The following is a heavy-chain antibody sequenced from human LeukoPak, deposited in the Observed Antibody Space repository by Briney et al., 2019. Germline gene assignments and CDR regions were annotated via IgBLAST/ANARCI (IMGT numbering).Heavy chain of an antibody. CDR3: VACSSASCYGDRFDP. CDR2: ISATDGST. CDR1: GFTFASYA. Sequence: GGSLRLSCEASGFTFASYAMTWVRQAPGKGLGWVSSISATDGSTYYAYSVRGRFTISRDNTKNTLFLQMSSLRAEDTALYYCVACSSASCYGDRFDPWGQGTLVTVSS. V-gene: IGHV3-23*01. J-gene: IGHJ5*02. D-gene: IGHD2-2*01.